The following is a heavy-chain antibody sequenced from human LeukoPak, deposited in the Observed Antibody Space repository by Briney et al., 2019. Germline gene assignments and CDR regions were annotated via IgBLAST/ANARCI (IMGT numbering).Heavy chain of an antibody. Sequence: PGGSLRLSCAASGFTFSTFAMIWVRQAPGKGLEWVSYISSSGSTIYYADSVKGRFTISRDNAKNSLYLQMNSLRAEDTAVYYCARDSMATTDYWGQGTLVTVSS. D-gene: IGHD5-24*01. V-gene: IGHV3-48*03. CDR2: ISSSGSTI. J-gene: IGHJ4*02. CDR3: ARDSMATTDY. CDR1: GFTFSTFA.